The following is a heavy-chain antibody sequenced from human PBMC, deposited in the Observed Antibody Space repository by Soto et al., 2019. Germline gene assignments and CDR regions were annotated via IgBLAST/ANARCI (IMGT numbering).Heavy chain of an antibody. V-gene: IGHV3-30*18. CDR1: GFTFSSYG. D-gene: IGHD6-6*01. CDR3: AKDSAARPDY. Sequence: GGSLRLSCAASGFTFSSYGMHWGRQAPGKGLEGVAVISYDGSNKYYADSVKGRFTISRDNSKNTLYLQMNSLRAEDTAVYYCAKDSAARPDYWGQGTLVSVSS. CDR2: ISYDGSNK. J-gene: IGHJ4*02.